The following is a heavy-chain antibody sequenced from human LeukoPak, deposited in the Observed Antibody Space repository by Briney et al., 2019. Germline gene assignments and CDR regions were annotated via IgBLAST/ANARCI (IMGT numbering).Heavy chain of an antibody. V-gene: IGHV3-30-3*01. D-gene: IGHD3-10*01. CDR1: GFTFSSYA. J-gene: IGHJ6*02. Sequence: GGSLRLSCAASGFTFSSYAMSWVRQAPGKGLEWVAVISYDGSNKYYADSVKGRFTISRDNSKNTLYLQMNSLSAEDTAVYYCARDAITMVRGVMDVWGQGTTVTVSS. CDR3: ARDAITMVRGVMDV. CDR2: ISYDGSNK.